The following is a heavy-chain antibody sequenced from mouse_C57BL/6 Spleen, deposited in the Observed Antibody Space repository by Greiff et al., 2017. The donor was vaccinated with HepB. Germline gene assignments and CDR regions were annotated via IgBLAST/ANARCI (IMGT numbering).Heavy chain of an antibody. J-gene: IGHJ2*01. CDR1: GYTFTSYW. Sequence: QVQLQQPGAELVKPGASVKLSCKASGYTFTSYWMHWVKQRPGQGLEWIGMIHPNSGSTNYNEKFKSKATLTVDKSSSTAYMQLSGLTSEDSAVYYCARAWAYYFDYWGQGTTLTVSS. CDR2: IHPNSGST. D-gene: IGHD4-1*01. CDR3: ARAWAYYFDY. V-gene: IGHV1-64*01.